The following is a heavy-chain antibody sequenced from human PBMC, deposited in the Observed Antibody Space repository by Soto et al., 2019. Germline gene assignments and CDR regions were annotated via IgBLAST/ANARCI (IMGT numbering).Heavy chain of an antibody. CDR3: ARVYQLPYYYYYYYMDV. D-gene: IGHD2-2*01. V-gene: IGHV4-34*01. CDR2: INHSGST. Sequence: SETLSLTCAVYGGSFSGYYWGWIRQPPGKGLEWIGEINHSGSTNYNPSLKSRVTISVDTSKNQFSLKLSSVTAADTAVYYCARVYQLPYYYYYYYMDVWGKGTTVTVSS. CDR1: GGSFSGYY. J-gene: IGHJ6*03.